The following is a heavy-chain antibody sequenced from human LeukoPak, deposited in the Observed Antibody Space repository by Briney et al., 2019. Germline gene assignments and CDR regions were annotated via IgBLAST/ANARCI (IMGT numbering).Heavy chain of an antibody. CDR1: GYTFTSYG. CDR3: ARDSTVMGAFDI. Sequence: ASVKVSCKASGYTFTSYGISWVRQAPGQGLEWMGIINPSGGSTSYAQKFQGRVTMTRDMSTSTVYMELSSLRSEDTAVYYCARDSTVMGAFDIWGQGTMVTVSS. J-gene: IGHJ3*02. CDR2: INPSGGST. V-gene: IGHV1-46*01. D-gene: IGHD4-17*01.